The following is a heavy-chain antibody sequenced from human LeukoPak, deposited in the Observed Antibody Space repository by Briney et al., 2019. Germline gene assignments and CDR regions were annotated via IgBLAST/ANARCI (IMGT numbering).Heavy chain of an antibody. CDR3: ARDSTFDWFDP. Sequence: GGSLRLSCAASGFTVSSSYMNWVRQAPGKGLEWVSVIYSGGSTYYADSVKGRFTISRDNSKNTLYLQMNSLRAEDTAVYYCARDSTFDWFDPWGQGTLVTVSS. CDR2: IYSGGST. J-gene: IGHJ5*02. V-gene: IGHV3-66*01. CDR1: GFTVSSSY.